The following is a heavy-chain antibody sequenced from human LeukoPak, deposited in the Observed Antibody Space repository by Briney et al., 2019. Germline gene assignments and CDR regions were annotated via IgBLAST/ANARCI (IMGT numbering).Heavy chain of an antibody. CDR1: GFTFSRYS. V-gene: IGHV3-21*01. J-gene: IGHJ6*02. CDR3: ARDAPSIVVVPAAAPYYYYGMDV. D-gene: IGHD2-2*01. Sequence: PGGSLRLSCAASGFTFSRYSMNWVRQAPEEGLEWVSSISSSSSYIYYADSVKGRFTISRDNAKNALYLQMNTLRAEDTSVYYCARDAPSIVVVPAAAPYYYYGMDVWGQGTTVTVSS. CDR2: ISSSSSYI.